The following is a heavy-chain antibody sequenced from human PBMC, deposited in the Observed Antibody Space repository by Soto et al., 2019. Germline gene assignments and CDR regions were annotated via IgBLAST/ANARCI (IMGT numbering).Heavy chain of an antibody. J-gene: IGHJ6*02. CDR1: GFTFEDYV. CDR2: ISWNSRSI. CDR3: AMDKSNGMDV. V-gene: IGHV3-9*01. Sequence: GGSLRLSCAGSGFTFEDYVMHWVRQPPGKGLEWVSSISWNSRSIVYADSVNGRFTISRDNAKNFLYLQMNSLRPEDTALYYCAMDKSNGMDVWGQGTTVTVSS.